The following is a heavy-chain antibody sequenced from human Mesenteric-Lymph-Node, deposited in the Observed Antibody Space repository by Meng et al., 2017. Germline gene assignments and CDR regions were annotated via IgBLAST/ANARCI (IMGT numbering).Heavy chain of an antibody. V-gene: IGHV4-59*01. D-gene: IGHD2/OR15-2a*01. CDR3: AKGGLFQNWFDP. CDR1: GGSITTFF. J-gene: IGHJ5*02. Sequence: SETLSLTCTVSGGSITTFFWSWIRQPPGKGLEWIGYIHYSGITNYNPSLKSRVTISVDMSKNQFSLNLNSVTAADTAVYYCAKGGLFQNWFDPWGQGTLVTVSS. CDR2: IHYSGIT.